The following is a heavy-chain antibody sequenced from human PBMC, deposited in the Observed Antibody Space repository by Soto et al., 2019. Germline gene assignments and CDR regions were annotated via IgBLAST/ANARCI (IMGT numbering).Heavy chain of an antibody. Sequence: ASVKVSCKASGYTFTSYGISWVRQAPGQGLEWMGWISAYNGNTNYAQKLQGRVTMTTDTSTSTAYMELRSLRSDDTAVYYCAGEPGRSYYGSGSFYYYYGMDVWGQGTTVTVSS. J-gene: IGHJ6*02. CDR1: GYTFTSYG. CDR2: ISAYNGNT. CDR3: AGEPGRSYYGSGSFYYYYGMDV. D-gene: IGHD3-10*01. V-gene: IGHV1-18*01.